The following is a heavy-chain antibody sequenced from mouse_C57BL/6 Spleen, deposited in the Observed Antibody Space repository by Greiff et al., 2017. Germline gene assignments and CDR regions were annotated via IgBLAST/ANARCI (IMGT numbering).Heavy chain of an antibody. CDR1: GFSLSTSGMG. D-gene: IGHD2-3*01. CDR3: ARCVGGYYRFAY. V-gene: IGHV8-12*01. CDR2: IYWDDDK. J-gene: IGHJ3*01. Sequence: QVTLKESGPGILQSSQTLSLTCSFSGFSLSTSGMGVSWIRQPSGKGLEWLAHIYWDDDKRYNPSLKSRLPISKDTSRNQVFLKITRVDTADTATDDCARCVGGYYRFAYWGQGTLVTVSA.